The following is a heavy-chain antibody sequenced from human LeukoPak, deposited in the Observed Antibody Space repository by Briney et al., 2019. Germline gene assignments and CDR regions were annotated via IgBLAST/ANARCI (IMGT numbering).Heavy chain of an antibody. Sequence: GGSLRLSCAASGFTFSSYAMSWVRQAPGKGLEWVSAISGSGGSTYYADSVKGRFTISRDNSKNTLYLQMNSLRAEDTAVYYCARGDSSGVAFDIWGQGTMVTVSS. CDR1: GFTFSSYA. CDR3: ARGDSSGVAFDI. CDR2: ISGSGGST. J-gene: IGHJ3*02. D-gene: IGHD3-22*01. V-gene: IGHV3-23*01.